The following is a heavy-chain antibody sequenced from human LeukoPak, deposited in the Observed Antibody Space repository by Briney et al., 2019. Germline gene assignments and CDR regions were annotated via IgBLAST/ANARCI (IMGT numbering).Heavy chain of an antibody. J-gene: IGHJ4*02. CDR1: GLTFSNTW. Sequence: GGSLRLSCAASGLTFSNTWMTWVRQAPGKGLEWVSIIFSGGYTYYTDSVKDRFTISRDNSKNTLYLQMNSLTAEDTAVYYCARAASGGYYFDYWGLGTLVTVSS. CDR3: ARAASGGYYFDY. V-gene: IGHV3-66*01. CDR2: IFSGGYT. D-gene: IGHD3-16*01.